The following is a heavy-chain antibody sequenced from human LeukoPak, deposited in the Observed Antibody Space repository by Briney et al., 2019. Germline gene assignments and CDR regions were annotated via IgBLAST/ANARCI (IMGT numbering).Heavy chain of an antibody. V-gene: IGHV3-7*01. D-gene: IGHD3-10*01. CDR2: IKQDGHEK. CDR3: ARAGAHYLQYYMDV. CDR1: GFILSNYW. Sequence: GGSLRLSCAASGFILSNYWMSWVRQAPGKGLEWVANIKQDGHEKYYVDSVKGRFTISRDNAKNSLYLQMSSLRAEDTAVYYCARAGAHYLQYYMDVWGKGTTVTVSS. J-gene: IGHJ6*03.